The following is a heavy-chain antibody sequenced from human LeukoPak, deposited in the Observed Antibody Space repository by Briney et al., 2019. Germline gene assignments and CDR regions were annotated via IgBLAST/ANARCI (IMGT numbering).Heavy chain of an antibody. J-gene: IGHJ4*02. CDR2: IHQSGST. V-gene: IGHV4-38-2*02. CDR1: GYSISSGYY. Sequence: PSETLSLTCTVSGYSISSGYYWGWIRQPSGKGLEWIGNIHQSGSTYYNPSVKSRVSISMDTSKNQFSLKLNSVTAADTAVYYCARDSDHTSMLFKGFDYWGQGTLVTVSS. D-gene: IGHD5-18*01. CDR3: ARDSDHTSMLFKGFDY.